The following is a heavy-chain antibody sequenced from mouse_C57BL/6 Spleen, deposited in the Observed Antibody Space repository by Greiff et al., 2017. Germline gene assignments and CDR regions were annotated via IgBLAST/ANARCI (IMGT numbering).Heavy chain of an antibody. J-gene: IGHJ4*01. CDR3: AMGDYGDYYAMDY. V-gene: IGHV1-54*01. CDR2: INPGSGGT. D-gene: IGHD2-4*01. CDR1: GYAFTNYL. Sequence: VQLQQSGAELVRPGTSVKVSCKASGYAFTNYLIEWVKQRPGQGLAWIGVINPGSGGTNYNEKFKGKATLTADKSSSTAYMQLSSLTSEDSAVYFCAMGDYGDYYAMDYWGQGTSVTVAS.